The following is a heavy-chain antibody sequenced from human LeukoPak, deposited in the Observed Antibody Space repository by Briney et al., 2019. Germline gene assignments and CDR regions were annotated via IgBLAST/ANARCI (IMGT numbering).Heavy chain of an antibody. D-gene: IGHD3-10*01. CDR2: FYYSGST. Sequence: SETLSLTCTVSGGSISNSGYYWGWIRQPPGKGLEWIGSFYYSGSTNYNPSLKSRITISVDMSKNQFSLKLTSVTAADTAVYYCARNNYYGSGNLYYFEYWGQGTLVTVSS. CDR3: ARNNYYGSGNLYYFEY. J-gene: IGHJ4*02. V-gene: IGHV4-39*07. CDR1: GGSISNSGYY.